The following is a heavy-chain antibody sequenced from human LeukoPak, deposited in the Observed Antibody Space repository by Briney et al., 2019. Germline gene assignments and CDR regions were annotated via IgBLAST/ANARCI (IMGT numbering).Heavy chain of an antibody. V-gene: IGHV3-9*03. CDR2: ISWNSGRI. Sequence: PGRSLRLSCAASGFTFDDYAMHWVRQAPGKGLEWVSGISWNSGRIVYADSVKGRFTISRDNAKNSLYLQMNSLRAEDMALYYCAKDRGYSGYGIDYWGQGTLVTVSS. D-gene: IGHD5-12*01. CDR3: AKDRGYSGYGIDY. J-gene: IGHJ4*02. CDR1: GFTFDDYA.